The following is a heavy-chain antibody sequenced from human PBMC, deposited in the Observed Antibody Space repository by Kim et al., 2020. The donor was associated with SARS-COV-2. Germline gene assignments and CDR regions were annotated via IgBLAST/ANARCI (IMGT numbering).Heavy chain of an antibody. V-gene: IGHV1-2*06. CDR3: ARDDAHNYYDSSGYYEIWFDP. Sequence: ASVKVSCKASGYTFTGYYMHWVRQAPGQGLEWMGRINPNSGGTNYAQKFQGRVTMTRDTSISTAYMELSRLRSDDTAVYYCARDDAHNYYDSSGYYEIWFDPWGQGTLVTVSS. CDR1: GYTFTGYY. D-gene: IGHD3-22*01. J-gene: IGHJ5*02. CDR2: INPNSGGT.